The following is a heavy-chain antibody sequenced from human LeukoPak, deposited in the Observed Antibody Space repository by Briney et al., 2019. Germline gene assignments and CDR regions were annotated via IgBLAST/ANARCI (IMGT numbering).Heavy chain of an antibody. Sequence: GSLRLSCAASGFTFSSYGMHWVRQAPGKGLEWVAVISYDGSNKYYADSVKGRFTISRDNSKNTLYLQMNSLRAEDTAVYYCARAPAYSSSSFDYWGQGTLVTVSS. D-gene: IGHD6-6*01. CDR3: ARAPAYSSSSFDY. V-gene: IGHV3-30*03. CDR1: GFTFSSYG. J-gene: IGHJ4*02. CDR2: ISYDGSNK.